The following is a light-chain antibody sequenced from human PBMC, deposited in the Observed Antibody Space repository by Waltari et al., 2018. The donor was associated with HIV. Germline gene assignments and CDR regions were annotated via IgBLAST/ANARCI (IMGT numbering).Light chain of an antibody. V-gene: IGLV1-44*01. J-gene: IGLJ2*01. Sequence: QSVLTQPPSASGTPGQRVTISCSGRNSNIGSNTVNWYQQLPGTAPKLLIYNNNPRPSGVSDRFSSSKSGTSASLAISGLQSEDEADYYCAAWDDSLNAHVLFGGGTKLTVL. CDR3: AAWDDSLNAHVL. CDR2: NNN. CDR1: NSNIGSNT.